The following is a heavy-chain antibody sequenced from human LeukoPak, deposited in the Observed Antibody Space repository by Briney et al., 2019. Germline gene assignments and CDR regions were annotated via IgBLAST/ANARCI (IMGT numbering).Heavy chain of an antibody. D-gene: IGHD3-3*01. CDR2: IKQDGSEK. CDR3: ARVCTIFGVVIMDYFDY. CDR1: GFTFSSYW. J-gene: IGHJ4*02. Sequence: GGSLRLSCSAYGFTFSSYWMSWVRPGPGRGREWVANIKQDGSEKYYVDSVKGRFTISRDNGTNSLDLQMNSLRAEDTAVYYCARVCTIFGVVIMDYFDYWGQGTLVTVSS. V-gene: IGHV3-7*01.